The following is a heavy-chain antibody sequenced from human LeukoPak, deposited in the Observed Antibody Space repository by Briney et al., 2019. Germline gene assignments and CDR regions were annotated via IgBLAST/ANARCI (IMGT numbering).Heavy chain of an antibody. D-gene: IGHD3-22*01. V-gene: IGHV3-7*01. J-gene: IGHJ4*02. Sequence: GGSLRLSCAASGFTFSSYWMNWARQAPGKGLEWVANIRRDGNEKHYVESMEGRFIITRDNAKNSLYLEMDSLRVEDAAVYFCARHRDSDISGSSAGLDYWGQGTLITVSS. CDR3: ARHRDSDISGSSAGLDY. CDR2: IRRDGNEK. CDR1: GFTFSSYW.